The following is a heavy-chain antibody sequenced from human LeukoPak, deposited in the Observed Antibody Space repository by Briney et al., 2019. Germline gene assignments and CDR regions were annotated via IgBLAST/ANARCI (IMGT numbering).Heavy chain of an antibody. V-gene: IGHV3-23*01. D-gene: IGHD2-21*01. J-gene: IGHJ4*02. CDR1: GLNFNSAA. CDR2: VSSSGANT. Sequence: GGSLRLSCAASGLNFNSAAMTWVRQAPGKGLEWVSLVSSSGANTYYADSVKGRFTISRDNSKNTVYLQMNSLRAEDTAIYYCAKDIQGSYWGQGTLVTVSS. CDR3: AKDIQGSY.